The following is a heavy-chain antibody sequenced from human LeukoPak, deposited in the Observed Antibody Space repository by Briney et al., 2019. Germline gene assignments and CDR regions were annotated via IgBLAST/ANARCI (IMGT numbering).Heavy chain of an antibody. CDR3: ASLYYDSSSGDY. CDR2: INHSGST. CDR1: GGSFSGYY. J-gene: IGHJ4*02. D-gene: IGHD3-22*01. V-gene: IGHV4-34*01. Sequence: SETLSLTCAVYGGSFSGYYWSWIRQPPGKGLEWIGEINHSGSTNYNPSLKSRVTMSVDTSKNQFSLKLSSVTAADTAVYYCASLYYDSSSGDYWGQGTLVTVSS.